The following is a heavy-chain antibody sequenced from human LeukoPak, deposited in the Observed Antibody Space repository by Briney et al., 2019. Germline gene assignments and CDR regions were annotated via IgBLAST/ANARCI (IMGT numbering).Heavy chain of an antibody. J-gene: IGHJ3*02. V-gene: IGHV1-69*05. CDR3: ARSMTLHDAFDI. Sequence: VASVKVSCEASGGTFSSYAISWLRQAPGQGLEWMGGIIPIFGTANYAQKFQGRVTITTDESTSTAYMELSSLRSEDTAVYYCARSMTLHDAFDIWGQGTMVTVSS. CDR1: GGTFSSYA. CDR2: IIPIFGTA. D-gene: IGHD2-21*02.